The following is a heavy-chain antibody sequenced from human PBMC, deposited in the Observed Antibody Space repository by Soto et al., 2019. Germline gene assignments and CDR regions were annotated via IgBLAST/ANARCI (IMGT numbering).Heavy chain of an antibody. CDR3: ARDPSGYSYGFDY. CDR2: IYSGGST. J-gene: IGHJ4*02. V-gene: IGHV3-66*01. Sequence: GGSLRLSCAASGFTVSSNYMSWVRQAPGKGLEWVSVIYSGGSTYYADSGKGRFTISRDNSKTPLYLQMNSLRAEDTAVYYCARDPSGYSYGFDYWGQGTLVTVSS. CDR1: GFTVSSNY. D-gene: IGHD5-18*01.